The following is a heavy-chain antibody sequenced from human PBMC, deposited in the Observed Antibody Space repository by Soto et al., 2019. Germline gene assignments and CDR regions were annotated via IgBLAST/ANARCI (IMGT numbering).Heavy chain of an antibody. Sequence: QVQLVESGGGVVQPGRSLRLSCAASGFTFSSYGMHWVRQAPGKGLEWVAVIWYDGSNKYYADSVKGRFTISRDNSKNTLYLQMNSLRAEDTAVYYCARDPWGSSSWWDYYYYMDVWGKGTTVTVSS. CDR1: GFTFSSYG. CDR3: ARDPWGSSSWWDYYYYMDV. V-gene: IGHV3-33*01. J-gene: IGHJ6*03. D-gene: IGHD6-13*01. CDR2: IWYDGSNK.